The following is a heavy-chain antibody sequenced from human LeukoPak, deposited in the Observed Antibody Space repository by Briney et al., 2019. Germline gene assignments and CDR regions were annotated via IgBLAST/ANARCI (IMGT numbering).Heavy chain of an antibody. J-gene: IGHJ4*02. D-gene: IGHD3-22*01. CDR2: IKSKADGGTT. CDR3: TKYDTSVNFDY. CDR1: VFTFTNAW. Sequence: PGGSLRLSCVASVFTFTNAWMSWVRQAPGKGLEWVGHIKSKADGGTTDYTAPVKGRFIISRDDSKNTLYLQMNSLKSDDTAVYYCTKYDTSVNFDYWGQGTLVTVSP. V-gene: IGHV3-15*01.